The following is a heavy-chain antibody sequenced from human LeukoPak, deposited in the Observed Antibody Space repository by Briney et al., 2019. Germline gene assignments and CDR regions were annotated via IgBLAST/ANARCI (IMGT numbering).Heavy chain of an antibody. CDR1: GGTFSSYA. J-gene: IGHJ6*02. V-gene: IGHV1-69*04. CDR3: ARQRYLAEYYYYGMDV. Sequence: SVKVSCKASGGTFSSYAISWVRQAPGQGLEWMGRIIPILGIANYAQKFQGRVTITADKSTSTAYMELSSLRSEDTAVYYCARQRYLAEYYYYGMDVWGQGITVTVSS. D-gene: IGHD2-2*01. CDR2: IIPILGIA.